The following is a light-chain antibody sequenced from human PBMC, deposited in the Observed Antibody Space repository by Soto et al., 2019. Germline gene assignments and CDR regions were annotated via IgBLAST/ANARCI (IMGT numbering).Light chain of an antibody. CDR2: DAS. CDR1: QGISSY. CDR3: QQYNSYRT. V-gene: IGKV1-8*01. Sequence: ITVTQSPSSLSASTGARVAITGRASQGISSYLAWDQQKPGKAPKLLIYDASSLESGVPSRFSGSGSGTEFTLTISSLQPDDFATYYCQQYNSYRTFGQGTKVDIK. J-gene: IGKJ1*01.